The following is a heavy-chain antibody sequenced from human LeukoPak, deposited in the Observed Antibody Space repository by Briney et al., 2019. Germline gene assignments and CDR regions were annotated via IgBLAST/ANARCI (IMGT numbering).Heavy chain of an antibody. D-gene: IGHD4-17*01. CDR1: GFTFTAYY. CDR2: ISPHSRYT. CDR3: ARVPTVTRTARFPFDP. Sequence: GASVKVPCKTSGFTFTAYYIHWVRQAPGQGLEWMGYISPHSRYTSSAQNFQGRVTMTRDASTSTAYMELSSLTSDDTAGYYCARVPTVTRTARFPFDPWGQGTLVTVSS. J-gene: IGHJ5*02. V-gene: IGHV1-2*02.